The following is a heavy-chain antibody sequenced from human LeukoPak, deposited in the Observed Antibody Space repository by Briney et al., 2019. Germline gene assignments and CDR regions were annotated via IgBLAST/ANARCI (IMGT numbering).Heavy chain of an antibody. Sequence: SVKVSCKASGGTFSSYAISWVRQAPGQGLEWMGGIIPSFGTANYAQKFQGRVTITADKSTSTAYMELSSLTSEDTAVYYCARDLYSSSWTRAFDYWGQGTLVTVSS. V-gene: IGHV1-69*06. CDR3: ARDLYSSSWTRAFDY. CDR2: IIPSFGTA. D-gene: IGHD6-13*01. J-gene: IGHJ4*02. CDR1: GGTFSSYA.